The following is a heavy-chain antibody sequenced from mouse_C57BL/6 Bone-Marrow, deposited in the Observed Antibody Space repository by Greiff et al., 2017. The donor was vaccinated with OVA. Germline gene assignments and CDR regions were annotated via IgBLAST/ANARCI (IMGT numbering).Heavy chain of an antibody. V-gene: IGHV1-59*01. CDR1: GYTFTSYW. CDR3: ARAYDCTCYYPFDY. D-gene: IGHD2-3*01. J-gene: IGHJ3*01. CDR2: IDPSDSYT. Sequence: QVQLQQPGAELVRPGTSVKLSCKASGYTFTSYWMHWVKQRPGQGLEWIGVIDPSDSYTNYNQKFKGKATLTVDTSSSTAYLQLSSLTSEDSAIYYGARAYDCTCYYPFDYWGQGTTLTVSA.